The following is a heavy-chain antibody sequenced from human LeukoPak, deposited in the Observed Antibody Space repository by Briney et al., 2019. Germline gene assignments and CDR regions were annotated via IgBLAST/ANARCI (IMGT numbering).Heavy chain of an antibody. D-gene: IGHD3-16*01. V-gene: IGHV3-49*04. J-gene: IGHJ4*02. CDR1: GFTFSSYW. CDR3: TRGLGEIKPLYYIDY. Sequence: GGSLRLSCAASGFTFSSYWMSWVRQAPGKGLEWVGFIRSKAYGGTTEYAASVKGRFTISRDDSKSIAYLQMNSLKTEDTAVYYCTRGLGEIKPLYYIDYWGQGTLVTVSS. CDR2: IRSKAYGGTT.